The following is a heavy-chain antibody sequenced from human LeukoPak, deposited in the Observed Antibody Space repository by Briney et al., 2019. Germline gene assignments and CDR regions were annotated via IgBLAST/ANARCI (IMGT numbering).Heavy chain of an antibody. CDR3: ARGSIAAAGSWFDP. CDR2: IIPILGIA. D-gene: IGHD6-13*01. CDR1: GGTFSSYA. V-gene: IGHV1-69*04. Sequence: SVKVSCKASGGTFSSYAISWVRQAPGQGPEWMGRIIPILGIANYAQKFQGRVTITADKSTSTAYMELSSLRSEDTAVYYCARGSIAAAGSWFDPWGQGTLVTVSS. J-gene: IGHJ5*02.